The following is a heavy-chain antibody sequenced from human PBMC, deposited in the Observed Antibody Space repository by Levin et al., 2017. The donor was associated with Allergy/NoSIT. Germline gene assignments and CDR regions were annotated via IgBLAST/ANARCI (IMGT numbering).Heavy chain of an antibody. Sequence: PGGSLRLSCAASGFTFSNYAMSWVRQAPGQGLEWVSAISAGGGSTYYADSMKGRFTISRDNSKDTLYLQMNSLRAEDTAVYYCAKGITGTTGVDYWGQGTLVTVSS. CDR1: GFTFSNYA. D-gene: IGHD1-20*01. CDR3: AKGITGTTGVDY. V-gene: IGHV3-23*01. CDR2: ISAGGGST. J-gene: IGHJ4*02.